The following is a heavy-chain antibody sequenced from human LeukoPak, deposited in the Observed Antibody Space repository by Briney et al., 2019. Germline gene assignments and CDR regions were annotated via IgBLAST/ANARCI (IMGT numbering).Heavy chain of an antibody. CDR2: IYYSGST. J-gene: IGHJ3*02. CDR1: GGSISSYY. D-gene: IGHD3-9*01. V-gene: IGHV4-59*01. Sequence: SETLSLTCTVSGGSISSYYWSWIRQPPGKGLEWIGYIYYSGSTNYNPSLKSRVTISVDTSKNQFPLKLSSVTAADTAVYYCARAPLRYFDSYAFDIWGQGTMVTVSS. CDR3: ARAPLRYFDSYAFDI.